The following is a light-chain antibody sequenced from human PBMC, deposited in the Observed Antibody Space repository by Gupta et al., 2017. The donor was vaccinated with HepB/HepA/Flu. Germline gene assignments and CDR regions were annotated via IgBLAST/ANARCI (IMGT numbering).Light chain of an antibody. CDR1: QSVSSN. V-gene: IGKV3-11*01. Sequence: EIVLTQSPSTLSLSPGERATLSCRASQSVSSNLDWYQQKPGQAPMHLIYEESNRATGSPARCSGSGGATDVNITISSRVPEDCEVNLCQQQYNGHPDGTFGQGTQLEI. CDR3: QQQYNGHPDGT. CDR2: EES. J-gene: IGKJ5*01.